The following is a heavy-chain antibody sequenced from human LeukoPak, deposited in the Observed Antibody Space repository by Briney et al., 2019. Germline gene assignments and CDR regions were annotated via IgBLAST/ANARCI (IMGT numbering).Heavy chain of an antibody. CDR3: TRGHWGLQS. Sequence: SETLSLTCTVSGAAVTDYYWSWIRQSPGKGLECISYIHHSGTSDYNPSLRSRVTTSLDTSKNQFSLNLISVTAADTAVYYCTRGHWGLQSWSQGTLVTVSS. CDR2: IHHSGTS. V-gene: IGHV4-59*02. D-gene: IGHD7-27*01. CDR1: GAAVTDYY. J-gene: IGHJ5*02.